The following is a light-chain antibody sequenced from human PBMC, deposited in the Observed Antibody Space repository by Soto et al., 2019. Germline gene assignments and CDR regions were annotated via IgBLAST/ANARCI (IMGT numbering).Light chain of an antibody. V-gene: IGKV3-20*01. J-gene: IGKJ1*01. CDR1: HSVSNNY. CDR3: KQYGSSGT. CDR2: GAS. Sequence: EMVFTRGPRRLARAPGERATLSCRASHSVSNNYLAWYQQKPGQVPRLLIYGASNRATGIPDRFSGSGSGTDFTLTISRLAPEDSAVYYCKQYGSSGTFGQGTKVDIK.